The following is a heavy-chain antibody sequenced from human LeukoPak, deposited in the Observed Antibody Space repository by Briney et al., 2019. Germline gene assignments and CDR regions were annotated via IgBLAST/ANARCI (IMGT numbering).Heavy chain of an antibody. V-gene: IGHV3-7*01. CDR3: AKSGGFFDT. CDR1: GFTFTKYW. D-gene: IGHD1-26*01. CDR2: INQDETEN. Sequence: PGRSLRLSCAVSGFTFTKYWMTWVRQAPGKGLEWVANINQDETENFYVDSVVGRFTISRDNGKNFLYLQMNSLRAEDTAVYYCAKSGGFFDTWGQGTLVTVSS. J-gene: IGHJ5*02.